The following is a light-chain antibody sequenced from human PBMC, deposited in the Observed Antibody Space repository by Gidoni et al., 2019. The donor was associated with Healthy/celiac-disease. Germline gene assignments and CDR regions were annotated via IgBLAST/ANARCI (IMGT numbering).Light chain of an antibody. Sequence: SYELTQPPSVSVSPGHTASITCSGDKLGDKYACWYQQKPGQSPVLVIYQDSKRPSGIPERFSGSNSGNTATLTISGTQAIDEADYYCQAWDSSTPYVFGTGTKVT. CDR2: QDS. V-gene: IGLV3-1*01. J-gene: IGLJ1*01. CDR3: QAWDSSTPYV. CDR1: KLGDKY.